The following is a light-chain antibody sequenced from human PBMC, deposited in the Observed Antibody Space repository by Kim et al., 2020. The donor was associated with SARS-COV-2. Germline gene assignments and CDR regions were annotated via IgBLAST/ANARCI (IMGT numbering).Light chain of an antibody. CDR1: SSNIGAGYD. CDR2: GNI. Sequence: QSVLTQPPSVSGAPGQGVTISCTGSSSNIGAGYDVHWYQQLPGTAPKLLIYGNINRPSGVPDRFSGSKSGTSVSLAITGLQAEDEADYYCQSYDSRLSVVVFGGGTQLTVL. J-gene: IGLJ2*01. V-gene: IGLV1-40*01. CDR3: QSYDSRLSVVV.